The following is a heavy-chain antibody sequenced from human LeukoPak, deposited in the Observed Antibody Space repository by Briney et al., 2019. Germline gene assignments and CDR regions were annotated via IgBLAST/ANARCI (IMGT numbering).Heavy chain of an antibody. CDR3: ARVCSLGYGY. D-gene: IGHD3-10*02. CDR1: GGTFSSYA. V-gene: IGHV1-8*03. J-gene: IGHJ4*02. CDR2: MNPNSGNT. Sequence: GSSVKVSCKASGGTFSSYAINWVRQATGQGLEWMGWMNPNSGNTGYAQKFQGRVTITRNTSISTAYMELSSLRSEDTAVYYCARVCSLGYGYWGQGTLVTVSS.